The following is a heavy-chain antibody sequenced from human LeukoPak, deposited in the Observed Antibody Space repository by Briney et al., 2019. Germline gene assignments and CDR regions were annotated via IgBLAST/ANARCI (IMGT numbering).Heavy chain of an antibody. CDR2: ISSSSSYI. D-gene: IGHD6-6*01. V-gene: IGHV3-21*01. J-gene: IGHJ4*02. CDR1: GFTFSSYS. Sequence: GGSLRLSCAASGFTFSSYSMNWVRQAPGKGLEWVSSISSSSSYIYYADSVKGRFTISRDNAKNSLYLQMNSLRAEDTAVYYCARGRVSSSSIFDYWAREPWSPSPQ. CDR3: ARGRVSSSSIFDY.